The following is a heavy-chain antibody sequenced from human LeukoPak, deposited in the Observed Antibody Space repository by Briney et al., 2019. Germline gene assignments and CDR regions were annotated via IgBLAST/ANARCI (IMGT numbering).Heavy chain of an antibody. CDR2: IDSGSSTI. V-gene: IGHV3-48*01. CDR1: GFTLSSYS. CDR3: AGVLLERPGIDSFDI. D-gene: IGHD1-1*01. J-gene: IGHJ3*02. Sequence: GGSLRLSCGASGFTLSSYSMEWVRQAPGQGLEWVSHIDSGSSTIYYADSVKGRFTISRDNAGNSLYLQMNSLRAEDTAVYYCAGVLLERPGIDSFDIWGQGTMVTVSS.